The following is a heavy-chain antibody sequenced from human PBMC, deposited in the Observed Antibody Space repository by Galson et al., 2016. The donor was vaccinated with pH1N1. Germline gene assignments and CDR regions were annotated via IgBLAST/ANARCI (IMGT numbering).Heavy chain of an antibody. V-gene: IGHV2-70*04. Sequence: PALVKPTQTLTLTCTFSGISDMRVSWFRQPPGKALEWLARIDWDDEKFYSPSLKTRLTISQDTSRTQVVLIMTNMAPVDTATYYCAHQPSGEGFAPWGQGILVTVSS. CDR1: GISDMR. CDR3: AHQPSGEGFAP. D-gene: IGHD3-16*01. CDR2: IDWDDEK. J-gene: IGHJ5*01.